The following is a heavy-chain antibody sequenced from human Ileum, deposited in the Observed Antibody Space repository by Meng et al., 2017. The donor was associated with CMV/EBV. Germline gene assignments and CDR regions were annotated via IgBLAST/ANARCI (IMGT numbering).Heavy chain of an antibody. D-gene: IGHD1-26*01. V-gene: IGHV4-59*01. J-gene: IGHJ4*02. Sequence: GSLRLSCTVSGGSISSYYWSWIRQPPGKGLEWIGYIYYSGSTNYNPSLKSRVTISVDTSKNQFSLKLSSVTAADTAVYYCARDLIATSYFDYWGQGKLVNGAS. CDR3: ARDLIATSYFDY. CDR2: IYYSGST. CDR1: GGSISSYY.